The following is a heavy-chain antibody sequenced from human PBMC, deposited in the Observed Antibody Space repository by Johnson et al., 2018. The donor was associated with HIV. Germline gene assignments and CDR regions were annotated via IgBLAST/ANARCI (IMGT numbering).Heavy chain of an antibody. Sequence: QVQLVESVGGVVQPGRSLRLSCAASQFTFSSYYMNCVRQAPGKGLEWVAVISNDGSDKWYADSVQGRFTISRDNSKNTMYLQMNSLRAEDTAVYYCARGFEQLDDAFDIWGQGTMVTVSS. CDR3: ARGFEQLDDAFDI. CDR1: QFTFSSYY. D-gene: IGHD1-1*01. V-gene: IGHV3-30*03. J-gene: IGHJ3*02. CDR2: ISNDGSDK.